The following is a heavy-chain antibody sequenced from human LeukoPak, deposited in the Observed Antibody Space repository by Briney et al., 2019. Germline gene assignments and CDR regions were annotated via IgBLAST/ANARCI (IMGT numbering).Heavy chain of an antibody. Sequence: ASVKVSCKASGYTFTGYYMHWVRQAPGQGLEWMGWINPNSGATNYAQHIQGRVTMTRNTSISTAHMELSRTGSDSTAEYCCAREEGGGSYYLFMIPGHPPGDLDYWGQGTLVTVSS. CDR2: INPNSGAT. V-gene: IGHV1-2*02. CDR3: AREEGGGSYYLFMIPGHPPGDLDY. J-gene: IGHJ4*02. CDR1: GYTFTGYY. D-gene: IGHD1-26*01.